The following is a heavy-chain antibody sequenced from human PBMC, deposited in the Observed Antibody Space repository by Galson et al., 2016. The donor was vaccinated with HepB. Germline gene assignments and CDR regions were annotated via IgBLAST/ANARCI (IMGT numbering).Heavy chain of an antibody. CDR1: GFTFSNAW. CDR3: WVPLEYCSNGVCRLFDY. V-gene: IGHV3-15*07. D-gene: IGHD2-8*01. Sequence: SLRLSCAASGFTFSNAWMNWVRQAPGKGLEWVGRIRSKTDGGTTDYAAPVKDRFTISRDDSKNTLYLQMNSLKTEDKAVYYCWVPLEYCSNGVCRLFDYWGQGTLVTVSS. J-gene: IGHJ4*02. CDR2: IRSKTDGGTT.